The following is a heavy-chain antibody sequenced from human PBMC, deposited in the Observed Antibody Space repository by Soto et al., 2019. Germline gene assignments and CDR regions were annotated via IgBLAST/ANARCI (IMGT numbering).Heavy chain of an antibody. J-gene: IGHJ4*02. V-gene: IGHV3-11*06. Sequence: PGWSLRLSCIFSGFTFIDHFMAWVRQAPGKGLEWVSDISTTRNYTKYADSVKGRFSMSRDNARNSVYLQMNRLRADDTAVYYCARVSRDYHLYYFDYWGQGALVTVSS. CDR2: ISTTRNYT. CDR3: ARVSRDYHLYYFDY. CDR1: GFTFIDHF. D-gene: IGHD2-21*01.